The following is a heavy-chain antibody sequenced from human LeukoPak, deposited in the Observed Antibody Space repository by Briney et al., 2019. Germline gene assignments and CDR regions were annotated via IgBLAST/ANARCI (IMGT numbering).Heavy chain of an antibody. J-gene: IGHJ2*01. V-gene: IGHV3-13*01. CDR1: GFTFNYYD. CDR3: ARGASYYYDNSGHPGWYFDL. CDR2: IRTTGDT. Sequence: GGSLRLSCAVSGFTFNYYDMHWVRQAPGKRLEWVSAIRTTGDTHYPDSVKGRFAMSREDAKNSVHLQMNTLRAGDTAVYYCARGASYYYDNSGHPGWYFDLWGRGTLVTVSS. D-gene: IGHD3-22*01.